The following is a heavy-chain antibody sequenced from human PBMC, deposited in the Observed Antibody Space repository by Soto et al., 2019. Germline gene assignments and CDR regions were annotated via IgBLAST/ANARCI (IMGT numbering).Heavy chain of an antibody. J-gene: IGHJ5*02. CDR1: GGAISGHH. D-gene: IGHD3-10*01. V-gene: IGHV4-59*11. CDR2: IHHSGTT. CDR3: ASYLEGVGGRGS. Sequence: QVQLQESSPGLVKPSETLSLTCTVSGGAISGHHWSWIRQPPGKGLEWIGYIHHSGTTNYNPALKSRVTISADTSKNQFSLKLTSVTAADTAVYYCASYLEGVGGRGSWGQGTLVTVSS.